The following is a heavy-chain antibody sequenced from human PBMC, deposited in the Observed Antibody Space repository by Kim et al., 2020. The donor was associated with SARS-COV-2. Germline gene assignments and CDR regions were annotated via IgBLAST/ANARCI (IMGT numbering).Heavy chain of an antibody. V-gene: IGHV4-31*02. J-gene: IGHJ5*02. CDR3: ARGGRYNSFDP. Sequence: HYNPPLQSRLTISVDPSETHFSLNLASVTAADTAVYYCARGGRYNSFDPWGQGILVTVSS.